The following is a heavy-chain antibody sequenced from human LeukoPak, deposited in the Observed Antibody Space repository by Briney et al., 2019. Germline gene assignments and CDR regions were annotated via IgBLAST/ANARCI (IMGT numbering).Heavy chain of an antibody. CDR3: ARDGSGVWFDY. CDR2: INAYNGDT. CDR1: NYTFTSYG. J-gene: IGHJ4*02. D-gene: IGHD3-10*01. Sequence: ASVKVSCKASNYTFTSYGISWVRQAPGQGLQWMAWINAYNGDTNYAQKSQGRVTLTTDTSTSTAYMELRSLTSDDTAVYYCARDGSGVWFDYWGQGTLVTVSS. V-gene: IGHV1-18*01.